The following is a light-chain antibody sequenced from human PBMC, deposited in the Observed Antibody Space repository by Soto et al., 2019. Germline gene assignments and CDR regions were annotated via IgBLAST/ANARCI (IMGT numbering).Light chain of an antibody. CDR1: ETISDY. J-gene: IGKJ1*01. V-gene: IGKV1-5*01. Sequence: ILLTHCPSSLSTSVPALVTTACRAGETISDYLNWYQQKPGKAPKLLIYAASNLESGVPSRFSGSGSGTDFTLTISSLQPDDFATYYCQQYDSYSGTFGQGTKVDIK. CDR3: QQYDSYSGT. CDR2: AAS.